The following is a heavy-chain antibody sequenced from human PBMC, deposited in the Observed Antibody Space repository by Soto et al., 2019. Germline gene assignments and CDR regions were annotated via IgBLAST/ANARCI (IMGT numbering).Heavy chain of an antibody. CDR1: GFTFINYS. V-gene: IGHV3-21*01. CDR2: ITSRGTYI. D-gene: IGHD3-10*01. Sequence: EVQLVESGGGLVKPGGSLRLSCAASGFTFINYSMNWVRQAPGKGLEWVSSITSRGTYIYYADSVKGRFTISRDNAKNSPFLQMNSLRAEDTAVYYCATALTNFFGSGSHLDYWGQRTLVTVS. CDR3: ATALTNFFGSGSHLDY. J-gene: IGHJ4*02.